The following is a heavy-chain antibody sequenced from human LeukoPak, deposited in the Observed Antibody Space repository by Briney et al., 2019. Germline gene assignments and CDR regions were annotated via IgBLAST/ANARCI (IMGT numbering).Heavy chain of an antibody. V-gene: IGHV3-30-3*02. Sequence: PGGSLRLSCAASGSTFSTYAMHWVRQAPGKGLEWVAVISYDGSNKYYADSVKGRFTISRDNSKNTLYLQMNSLRAEDTAVYYCAKSGYSGYVEVEFDYWGQGTLVTVSS. D-gene: IGHD5-12*01. CDR3: AKSGYSGYVEVEFDY. CDR1: GSTFSTYA. J-gene: IGHJ4*02. CDR2: ISYDGSNK.